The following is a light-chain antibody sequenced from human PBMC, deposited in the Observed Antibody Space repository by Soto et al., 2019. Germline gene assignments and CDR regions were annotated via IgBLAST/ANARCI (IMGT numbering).Light chain of an antibody. CDR2: GAS. CDR1: QSVSSY. J-gene: IGKJ2*01. Sequence: ETVMTQSPATLSVSPGERATLSCRASQSVSSYLAWYQQRPGQAPRLLISGASTRATDIPARFSGSGSGTEFTLTISSLQSEDFAVYYCQQYNNWPLTFGQGTKLEIK. CDR3: QQYNNWPLT. V-gene: IGKV3-15*01.